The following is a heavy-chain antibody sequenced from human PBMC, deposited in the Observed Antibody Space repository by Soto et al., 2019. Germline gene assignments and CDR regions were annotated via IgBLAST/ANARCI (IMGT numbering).Heavy chain of an antibody. CDR1: GDSMTKYY. CDR2: IYTSGNT. D-gene: IGHD1-26*01. CDR3: ARTVGAAYYFDF. V-gene: IGHV4-4*07. J-gene: IGHJ4*02. Sequence: QVQLQESGPGLVKPSETLSLTCTVSGDSMTKYYWSWIRQPPGKGLEWIGRIYTSGNTNYNPSLKSRVTMSIDTSNNHFSLKLKSVTAADTDVYYCARTVGAAYYFDFWGQGALVTVSS.